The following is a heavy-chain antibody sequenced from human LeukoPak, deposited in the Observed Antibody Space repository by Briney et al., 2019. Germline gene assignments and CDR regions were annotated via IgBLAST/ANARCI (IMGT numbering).Heavy chain of an antibody. D-gene: IGHD3-3*01. V-gene: IGHV3-23*01. CDR3: AKPWAYYDFWSAVTAEYFQH. CDR1: GLTFSSYA. Sequence: GGSLRLSCAASGLTFSSYAMSWVRQAPGNGLEWVSAISGSGGSTYYADSVKGRFTISRDNSKNTLYLQMNSLRAEDTAVYYCAKPWAYYDFWSAVTAEYFQHWGQGTLVTVSS. J-gene: IGHJ1*01. CDR2: ISGSGGST.